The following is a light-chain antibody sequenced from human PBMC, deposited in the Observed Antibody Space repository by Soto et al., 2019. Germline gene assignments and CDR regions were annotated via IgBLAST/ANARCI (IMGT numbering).Light chain of an antibody. CDR2: GAS. J-gene: IGKJ2*01. Sequence: EIVLTQSPGTLSLSPGERATLSCRASKSVSSSYLAWYQQKPVQAPRLLIYGASSRVTRIPDRCSGSGSGTDFSLTIRRLEPEEFEVYYCQQYGSSPYTFGQGTKLEIK. CDR1: KSVSSSY. V-gene: IGKV3-20*01. CDR3: QQYGSSPYT.